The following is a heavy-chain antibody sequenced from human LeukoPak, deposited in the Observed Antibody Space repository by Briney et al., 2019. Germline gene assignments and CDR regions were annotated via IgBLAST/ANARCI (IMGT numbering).Heavy chain of an antibody. J-gene: IGHJ4*02. V-gene: IGHV1-46*01. Sequence: GASVKVSCEASGYTFTSYYMHWVRQAPGQGLEWMGIINPSGGSTSYAQKFQGRVTMTRDTSMSTVYMELSSLRSEDTAVYYCARDLGYCSSTSCTIKAYWGQGTLVTVSS. CDR3: ARDLGYCSSTSCTIKAY. CDR2: INPSGGST. D-gene: IGHD2-2*01. CDR1: GYTFTSYY.